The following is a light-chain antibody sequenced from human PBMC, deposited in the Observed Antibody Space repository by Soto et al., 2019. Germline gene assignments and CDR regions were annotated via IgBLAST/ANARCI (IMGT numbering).Light chain of an antibody. CDR2: GVS. CDR3: QQSYSNPRT. J-gene: IGKJ1*01. Sequence: DIQLTQSPSSLSASVGDMVTITCRASQSVGTYLNWYRLKPGKAPNLLIYGVSSLHSGVPSRFRGTGSYTDFTLTNSSPQPEDFATYYCQQSYSNPRTFGQGNRV. V-gene: IGKV1-39*01. CDR1: QSVGTY.